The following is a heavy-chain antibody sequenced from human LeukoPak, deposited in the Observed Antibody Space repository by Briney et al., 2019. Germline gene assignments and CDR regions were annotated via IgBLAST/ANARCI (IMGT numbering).Heavy chain of an antibody. D-gene: IGHD3-3*01. CDR1: GGTFSSYA. CDR2: IIPIFGTA. J-gene: IGHJ6*03. CDR3: ARVVVFGVVSSDYYYYYMDV. Sequence: GASVKVSCKASGGTFSSYAISWVRQAPGQGLEWMGGIIPIFGTANYAQKFQGRVTITADESTSTAYMELSSLRSEDTAVYYCARVVVFGVVSSDYYYYYMDVWGKGTTVTVSS. V-gene: IGHV1-69*13.